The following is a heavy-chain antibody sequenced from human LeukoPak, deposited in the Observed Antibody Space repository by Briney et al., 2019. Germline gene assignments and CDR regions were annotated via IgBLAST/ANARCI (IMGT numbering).Heavy chain of an antibody. D-gene: IGHD2-21*01. Sequence: ASVKVSCKASGYTFTGYYVHWVRQAPGHGLEWMGWINPNSGGTDYAQKFQGRVTMTRDTSISSAYMELSGLTSDDTAVYYCATLPRLNYYYSVMDVGGKGTTVTVPS. J-gene: IGHJ6*04. V-gene: IGHV1-2*02. CDR3: ATLPRLNYYYSVMDV. CDR1: GYTFTGYY. CDR2: INPNSGGT.